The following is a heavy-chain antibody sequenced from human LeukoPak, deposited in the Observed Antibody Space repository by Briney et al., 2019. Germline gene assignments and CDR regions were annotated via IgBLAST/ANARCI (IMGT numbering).Heavy chain of an antibody. D-gene: IGHD2-8*01. V-gene: IGHV1-2*02. CDR1: GYTFTGYY. Sequence: SVTLSCKASGYTFTGYYMHWVRQAPGQGLEWMGWINPNSGATNYAQKFQGRVTMTRDASITTAYMELSRLGSDDTAVYYCARGGVYGNWFDPWGQGTLVSSSS. CDR3: ARGGVYGNWFDP. CDR2: INPNSGAT. J-gene: IGHJ5*02.